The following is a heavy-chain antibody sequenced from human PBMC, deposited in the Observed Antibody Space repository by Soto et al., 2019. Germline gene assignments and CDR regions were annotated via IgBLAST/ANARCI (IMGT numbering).Heavy chain of an antibody. V-gene: IGHV5-51*01. CDR3: ARSLGSSDV. Sequence: EVQLVQSGAEVKKPGESLKISCKGSGYSFTSYWSGWVRQMPGKGLEGMGIIYPGDSDTRYSPSFPGQVTISADNSNSTAYMQWSSLKASDTDMYYCARSLGSSDVWGQGTTVTVSS. CDR1: GYSFTSYW. J-gene: IGHJ6*02. D-gene: IGHD6-13*01. CDR2: IYPGDSDT.